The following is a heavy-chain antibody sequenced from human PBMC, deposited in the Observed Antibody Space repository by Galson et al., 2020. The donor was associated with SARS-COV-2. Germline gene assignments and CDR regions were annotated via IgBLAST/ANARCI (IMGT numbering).Heavy chain of an antibody. V-gene: IGHV3-48*02. Sequence: GESLKISCAASGFTFSSYSMNWVRQAPGKGLEWVSYISSSSSTIYYADSVKGRFTISRDNAKNSLYLKMNSLRDKDTAVYYCARDKGLSYWGQGTLVTVSS. CDR1: GFTFSSYS. J-gene: IGHJ4*02. CDR2: ISSSSSTI. CDR3: ARDKGLSY. D-gene: IGHD6-19*01.